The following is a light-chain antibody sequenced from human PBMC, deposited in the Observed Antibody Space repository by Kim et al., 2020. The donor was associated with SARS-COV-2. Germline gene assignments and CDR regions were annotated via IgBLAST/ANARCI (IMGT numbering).Light chain of an antibody. V-gene: IGLV3-19*01. CDR3: KSRDSSGKVV. CDR2: GNN. CDR1: SLRTYY. J-gene: IGLJ2*01. Sequence: SSELTQDPTVSVALGQTVRITCQGDSLRTYYASWYQQKPGQAPLLVIYGNNNRPSGIPDRFSGSSSGNTASLTITGAQAGDEADYYCKSRDSSGKVVFGGGNQLTVL.